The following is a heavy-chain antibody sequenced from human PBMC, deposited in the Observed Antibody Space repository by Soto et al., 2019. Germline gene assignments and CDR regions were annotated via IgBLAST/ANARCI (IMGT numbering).Heavy chain of an antibody. V-gene: IGHV1-18*04. CDR1: GYIFTSYT. D-gene: IGHD4-17*01. Sequence: ASVKVSCKASGYIFTSYTITWVRQAPGQGLEWMGWISAYSGNTDYAQKFQGRVTMTTDTSTSTAYMELRSLRSDDTAVFYCARDRGADIDYWGPGTLVTVSS. CDR3: ARDRGADIDY. CDR2: ISAYSGNT. J-gene: IGHJ4*02.